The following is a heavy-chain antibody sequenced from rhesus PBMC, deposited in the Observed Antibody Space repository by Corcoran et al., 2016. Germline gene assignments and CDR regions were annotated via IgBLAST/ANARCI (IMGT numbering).Heavy chain of an antibody. J-gene: IGHJ2*01. CDR2: IYGSGGST. CDR3: ARFADTAGTRGYFDI. V-gene: IGHV4-160*01. Sequence: QVQLQESGPGLVKPSETLSLPCAVSGGSFSRSWWGRVLPPPGSGLEWIGSIYGSGGSTEYNPSLKSRATISRDTSKNQFSLKLSSVTAADTAVYYCARFADTAGTRGYFDIWGPGTPITISS. D-gene: IGHD5-30*01. CDR1: GGSFSRSW.